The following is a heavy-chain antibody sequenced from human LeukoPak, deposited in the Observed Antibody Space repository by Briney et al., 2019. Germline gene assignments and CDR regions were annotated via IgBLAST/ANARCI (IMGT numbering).Heavy chain of an antibody. V-gene: IGHV3-74*01. CDR2: INPDGSET. CDR3: ARDLRGTRDY. D-gene: IGHD2-15*01. Sequence: GRSLRLSCAASGFTFSTYWVHWVRQAPGKGLVWVSRINPDGSETDYADSVKGRFTISRNNAKNTLYLQMNSLRAEDTAVYFCARDLRGTRDYWGQGTLVTVSS. J-gene: IGHJ4*02. CDR1: GFTFSTYW.